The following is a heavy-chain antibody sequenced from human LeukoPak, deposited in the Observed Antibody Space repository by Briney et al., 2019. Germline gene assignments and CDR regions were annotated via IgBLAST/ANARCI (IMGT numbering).Heavy chain of an antibody. V-gene: IGHV4-31*03. J-gene: IGHJ4*02. CDR1: GGSISSGGYY. D-gene: IGHD3-22*01. CDR3: ARSYYYDSSGYYYTGYYFDY. CDR2: IYYSGST. Sequence: SQTLSLTCTVSGGSISSGGYYWSWIRQHPGKGLEWIGYIYYSGSTYYNPSLKSRVTISVDTSKDQFSLKLSSVTAADTAVYYCARSYYYDSSGYYYTGYYFDYWGQGTLVTVSS.